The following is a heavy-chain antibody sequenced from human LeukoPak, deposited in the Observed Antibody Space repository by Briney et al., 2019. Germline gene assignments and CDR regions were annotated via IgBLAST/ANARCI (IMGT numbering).Heavy chain of an antibody. Sequence: SETLSLTCSVSGGSISSSNHVWGWIRQPPGKGLEWIGAISYTGNTYYNPSLKSRVTISVDTSKNQFSLKLSSVTAADTAVYYCASSHGDSYGIDYWGQGTLVTVSS. J-gene: IGHJ4*02. CDR1: GGSISSSNHV. CDR2: ISYTGNT. CDR3: ASSHGDSYGIDY. V-gene: IGHV4-39*07. D-gene: IGHD5-18*01.